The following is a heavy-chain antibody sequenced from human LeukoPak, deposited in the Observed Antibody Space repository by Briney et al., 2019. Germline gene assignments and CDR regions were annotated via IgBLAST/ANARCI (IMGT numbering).Heavy chain of an antibody. CDR2: INPNSGGA. CDR3: ARSKTQHLSSLHY. D-gene: IGHD6-13*01. Sequence: ASVKVSCKAAGYSFSVYSLHWVRQAPGQGLEWMGWINPNSGGASYSPKSQGRVTMTRGESMRTAYMYLNRLRCDDTAVYYCARSKTQHLSSLHYWGQGTVVTISS. CDR1: GYSFSVYS. J-gene: IGHJ4*02. V-gene: IGHV1-2*02.